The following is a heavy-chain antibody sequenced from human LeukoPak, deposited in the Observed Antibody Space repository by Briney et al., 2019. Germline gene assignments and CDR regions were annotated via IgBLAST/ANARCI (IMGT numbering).Heavy chain of an antibody. CDR2: IYPGDSDT. D-gene: IGHD2-2*01. Sequence: GGSLKISCKASGYTFTDHWIGWVRQMPGKGLEWMGIIYPGDSDTRYSPSFKGQVTMSADKSISTAYLQWSSLKASDTAMYYCARRRSCCYGFELDSWGQGTLVTVSS. CDR1: GYTFTDHW. J-gene: IGHJ4*02. V-gene: IGHV5-51*01. CDR3: ARRRSCCYGFELDS.